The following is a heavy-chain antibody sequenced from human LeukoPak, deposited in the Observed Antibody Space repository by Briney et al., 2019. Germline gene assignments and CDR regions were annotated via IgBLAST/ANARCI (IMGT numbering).Heavy chain of an antibody. J-gene: IGHJ4*02. D-gene: IGHD3-9*01. V-gene: IGHV3-23*01. Sequence: PGGTLRLSCAASGFTFSSYGMSWVCQAPGKGLEWVSGISGSGDSTYYADSVKGRFTISRDNSKNTLYLQMNSLRAEDTAVYYCAKSLRYFDWLLKVWGQGTLVTVSS. CDR2: ISGSGDST. CDR1: GFTFSSYG. CDR3: AKSLRYFDWLLKV.